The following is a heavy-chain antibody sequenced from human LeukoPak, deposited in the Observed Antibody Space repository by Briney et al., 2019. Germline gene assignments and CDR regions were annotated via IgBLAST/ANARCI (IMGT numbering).Heavy chain of an antibody. CDR3: AREGEDGELLRFNAFDI. D-gene: IGHD1-26*01. CDR2: IIPIFGTA. Sequence: GASVKVSCKASGGTFSSYAISWVRQAPGQGLEWMGGIIPIFGTANYAQKFQGRVTITADKSTSTAYMELSSLRSEDTAVYYCAREGEDGELLRFNAFDIWGQGTMVTVSS. V-gene: IGHV1-69*06. J-gene: IGHJ3*02. CDR1: GGTFSSYA.